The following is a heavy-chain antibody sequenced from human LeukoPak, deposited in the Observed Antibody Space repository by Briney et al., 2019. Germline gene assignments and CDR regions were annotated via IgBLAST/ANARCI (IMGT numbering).Heavy chain of an antibody. Sequence: GASVKVSCQASGYTFTSYAMHWVRQAPGQRLEWVGWINAGNGNTKYSQKFQGRVTITRDTSASTAYMELSSLRSEDTAVYYCARSPPRQWLAIDDYWGQGTLVTVSS. CDR3: ARSPPRQWLAIDDY. CDR2: INAGNGNT. V-gene: IGHV1-3*01. J-gene: IGHJ4*02. CDR1: GYTFTSYA. D-gene: IGHD6-19*01.